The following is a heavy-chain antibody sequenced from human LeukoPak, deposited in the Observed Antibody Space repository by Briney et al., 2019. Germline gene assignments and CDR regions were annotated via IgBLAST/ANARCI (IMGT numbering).Heavy chain of an antibody. J-gene: IGHJ6*03. CDR3: AKDGRGTLYYMDV. CDR2: ISGSGGST. Sequence: LSGGSLRLSCAASGFTFSSYAMSWVRQAPGKGLEWVSAISGSGGSTYYADSVKGRFTISRDNSKNTLYLQMNSLRAEDTAVYYCAKDGRGTLYYMDVWGKGTTVTVSS. V-gene: IGHV3-23*01. CDR1: GFTFSSYA. D-gene: IGHD1-14*01.